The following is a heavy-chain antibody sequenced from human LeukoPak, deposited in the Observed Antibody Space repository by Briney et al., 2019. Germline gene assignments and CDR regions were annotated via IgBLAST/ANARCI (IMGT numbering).Heavy chain of an antibody. CDR1: GFTFSSYA. D-gene: IGHD3-10*01. CDR3: AKGPAGYYGSGSYPRG. Sequence: GGSLRLSCAASGFTFSSYAMSWVRQAPGKGLEWVSAISGSGGSTYYADSVKGRFTISRDNSKNTPYLQMNSLRAEDTAVYYCAKGPAGYYGSGSYPRGWGQGTLVTVSS. V-gene: IGHV3-23*01. CDR2: ISGSGGST. J-gene: IGHJ4*02.